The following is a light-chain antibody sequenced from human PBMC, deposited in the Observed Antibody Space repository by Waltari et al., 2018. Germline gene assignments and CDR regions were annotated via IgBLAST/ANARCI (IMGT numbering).Light chain of an antibody. CDR1: QNLNTF. Sequence: DLQMTQSPSTVSASLGDRVTITCRASQNLNTFLSWYQQKPGAVPNLLIYDASTLERGVPSRFSGSGSGTQFTLTISGLQPDDFATYYCQQYYDYPINFGQGTRL. J-gene: IGKJ5*01. CDR2: DAS. CDR3: QQYYDYPIN. V-gene: IGKV1-5*01.